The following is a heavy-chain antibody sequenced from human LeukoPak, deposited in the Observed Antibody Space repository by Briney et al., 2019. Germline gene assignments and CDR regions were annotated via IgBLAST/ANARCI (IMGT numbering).Heavy chain of an antibody. Sequence: PGGSLRLSCAASGFIFRDYAMSWVRQAPGKGLEWVSATSDSGGSIYYADSVKGRFTISRDNAKNSLYLQMNSLRAEDTAVYYCAPDAYDFWSGYGMDVWGQGTTVTVSS. D-gene: IGHD3-3*01. CDR1: GFIFRDYA. V-gene: IGHV3-23*01. CDR2: TSDSGGSI. CDR3: APDAYDFWSGYGMDV. J-gene: IGHJ6*02.